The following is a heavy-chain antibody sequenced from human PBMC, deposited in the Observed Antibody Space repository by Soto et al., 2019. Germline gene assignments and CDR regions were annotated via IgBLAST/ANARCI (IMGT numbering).Heavy chain of an antibody. V-gene: IGHV4-59*08. J-gene: IGHJ4*02. CDR2: IYSSGNT. CDR3: AGRAGGYYDSSGYSDS. CDR1: GGSINNYY. Sequence: SETLSLTCTVSGGSINNYYWSWIRQPPGKGLEWIAYIYSSGNTNYNPSLRSRVTISIDTSTNQFSLRLISLTAADTAVYYCAGRAGGYYDSSGYSDSWGQGTLVTVSS. D-gene: IGHD3-22*01.